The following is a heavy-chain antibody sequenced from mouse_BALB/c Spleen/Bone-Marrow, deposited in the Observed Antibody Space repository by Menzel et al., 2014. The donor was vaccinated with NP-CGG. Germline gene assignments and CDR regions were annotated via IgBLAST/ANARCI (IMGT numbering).Heavy chain of an antibody. Sequence: EVMLVESGGGLVQPGGSLRLSCATSGFTFSDFYMEWVRQPPGKRLEWIAASRNKANDYTTEYSASVKGRFIVSRDTSQTILYLHINALRAEDTAIYYCARDTRRAMDYWGQGTSVTVSS. CDR3: ARDTRRAMDY. V-gene: IGHV7-1*02. J-gene: IGHJ4*01. CDR1: GFTFSDFY. CDR2: SRNKANDYTT.